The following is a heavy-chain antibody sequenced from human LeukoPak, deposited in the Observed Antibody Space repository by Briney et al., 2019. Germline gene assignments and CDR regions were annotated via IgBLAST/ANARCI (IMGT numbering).Heavy chain of an antibody. Sequence: SETLSLTCTVSGGSISSYYWSWIRQPPGKGLEWIGYIYYSGSTNYNPSLKSRVIISVDTSKNQFSLKLTSVTAADTAVYFCARGGYYGSGSDFRFDPWGQGTLVTVSS. D-gene: IGHD3-10*01. J-gene: IGHJ5*02. CDR3: ARGGYYGSGSDFRFDP. V-gene: IGHV4-59*01. CDR2: IYYSGST. CDR1: GGSISSYY.